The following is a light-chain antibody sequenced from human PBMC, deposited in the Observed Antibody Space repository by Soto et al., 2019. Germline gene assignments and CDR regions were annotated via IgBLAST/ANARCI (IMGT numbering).Light chain of an antibody. V-gene: IGKV3-11*01. J-gene: IGKJ3*01. CDR3: QHHSSWGFT. Sequence: EIVLTQSPATLSLSQGARATLSCWASHSVSSYLAWYQQKPGQAPRRLLYDASNSATGIPARVSGSGSGTDFTLTTSSLGPEDFAVDYWQHHSSWGFTFGPGTKVDIK. CDR1: HSVSSY. CDR2: DAS.